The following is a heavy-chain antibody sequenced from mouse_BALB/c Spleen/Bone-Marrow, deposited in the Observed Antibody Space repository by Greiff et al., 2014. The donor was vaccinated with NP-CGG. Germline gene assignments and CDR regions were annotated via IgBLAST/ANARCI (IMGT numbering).Heavy chain of an antibody. CDR2: IWRGGST. D-gene: IGHD2-14*01. Sequence: VQLMESGPGLVQPLPCLSISCTASGFSLTSYGVQWVRQSPGKGLERLGVIWRGGSTDYNADYMSRLNISKDNSKSQVYFKMNSLQANDTAIYYCARKRYDECYFDYWGQGTTLTVSS. V-gene: IGHV2-2*02. CDR1: GFSLTSYG. J-gene: IGHJ2*01. CDR3: ARKRYDECYFDY.